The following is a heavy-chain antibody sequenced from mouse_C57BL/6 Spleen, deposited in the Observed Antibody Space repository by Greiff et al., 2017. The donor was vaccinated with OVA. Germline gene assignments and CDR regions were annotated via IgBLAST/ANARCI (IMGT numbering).Heavy chain of an antibody. CDR2: IRNKANGHTT. CDR1: GFTFTDYY. Sequence: EVKLVESGGGLVQPGGSLSLSCAASGFTFTDYYMSWVRQPPGKALEWLGFIRNKANGHTTEYSASVKGRFTISRDNSQSILYLRMNAQSAETNAGYCCARHRSDYFDYWGQGTTLTVSS. J-gene: IGHJ2*01. V-gene: IGHV7-3*01. D-gene: IGHD3-1*01. CDR3: ARHRSDYFDY.